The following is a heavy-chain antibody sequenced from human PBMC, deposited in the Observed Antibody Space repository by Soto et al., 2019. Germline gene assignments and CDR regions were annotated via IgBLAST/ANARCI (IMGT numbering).Heavy chain of an antibody. V-gene: IGHV4-39*01. Sequence: SETLSLTCIVSGESISSSSYYWGWIRQPPGKGLEWIGSIYYSGRTYYNPSFKSRVTISIDTSKNQFSLKLSSVTATDTAVYYCVRQRTTVVTQAYFDHCGQGALVTV. CDR1: GESISSSSYY. CDR2: IYYSGRT. D-gene: IGHD2-21*02. J-gene: IGHJ4*02. CDR3: VRQRTTVVTQAYFDH.